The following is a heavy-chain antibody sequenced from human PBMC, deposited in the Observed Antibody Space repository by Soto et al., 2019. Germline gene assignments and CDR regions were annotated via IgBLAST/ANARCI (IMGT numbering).Heavy chain of an antibody. D-gene: IGHD5-12*01. CDR2: ISGTGGST. J-gene: IGHJ3*02. CDR3: GKGNFKWRTGEAFDI. CDR1: GFTFNNYS. V-gene: IGHV3-23*01. Sequence: PGGSLRLSCAASGFTFNNYSLNWVRQAPGKGLEWVSSISGTGGSTFYAGSAKGRFTISRDNSKNTLFLQMTSLRAEDTDVYYCGKGNFKWRTGEAFDICGQGIMLTVSS.